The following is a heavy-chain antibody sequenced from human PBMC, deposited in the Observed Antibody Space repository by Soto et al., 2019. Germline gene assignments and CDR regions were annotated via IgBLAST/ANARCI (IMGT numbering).Heavy chain of an antibody. V-gene: IGHV1-69*02. CDR2: IIAILGIA. CDR3: ASDQLGPRGGY. J-gene: IGHJ4*02. Sequence: QVQLVQSGAEVKKPGSSVKVSCKASGVTFSSYTIIWVRQAPGQGLEWMGRIIAILGIANYAQKFQGRVTITADKSTSTAYMELSSLRSEDTGVYYCASDQLGPRGGYWGQGTLVTVSS. D-gene: IGHD1-1*01. CDR1: GVTFSSYT.